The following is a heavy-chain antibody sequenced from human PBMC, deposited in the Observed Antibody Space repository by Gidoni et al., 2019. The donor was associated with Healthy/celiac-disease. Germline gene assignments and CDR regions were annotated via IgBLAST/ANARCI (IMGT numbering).Heavy chain of an antibody. V-gene: IGHV3-66*02. J-gene: IGHJ6*02. D-gene: IGHD5-18*01. CDR1: GLTVSSKY. Sequence: EVQLVESGGGLVQPGGSLRLSCAASGLTVSSKYMSWVRQAPGKGLEWVSVIYSGGSTYYADAVKGRFTISRDNSKNTLYLQMNSLRAEDTAVYYCARGYSYGIYYYYGMDVWGQGTTVTVSS. CDR2: IYSGGST. CDR3: ARGYSYGIYYYYGMDV.